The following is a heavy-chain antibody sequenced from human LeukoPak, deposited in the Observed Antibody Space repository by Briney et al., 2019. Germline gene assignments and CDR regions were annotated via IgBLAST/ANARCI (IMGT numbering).Heavy chain of an antibody. CDR2: MNPNSGFT. V-gene: IGHV1-8*01. J-gene: IGHJ4*02. D-gene: IGHD3-22*01. CDR3: ARGPYYDSSGSYHRDFDY. CDR1: GYTFTSYD. Sequence: ASVKVSCKAPGYTFTSYDINWVRQATGQGLEWMGWMNPNSGFTGYAQKFQGRLTLTRTTSMTTAYMELSSLGSEDTAVYYCARGPYYDSSGSYHRDFDYWGQGTLVTVSS.